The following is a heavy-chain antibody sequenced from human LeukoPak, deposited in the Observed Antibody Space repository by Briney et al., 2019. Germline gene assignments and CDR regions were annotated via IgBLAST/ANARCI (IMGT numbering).Heavy chain of an antibody. CDR2: IIPIFGTA. CDR1: GGTFSSYA. Sequence: SVKVSCKASGGTFSSYAISWVRQAPGQGLEWMGGIIPIFGTANYAQKFQGRVTITADESASTAYMELSSLRSEDTAVYYCARLRLSYYYDSSGYKATDYWGQGTLVTVSS. CDR3: ARLRLSYYYDSSGYKATDY. J-gene: IGHJ4*02. D-gene: IGHD3-22*01. V-gene: IGHV1-69*13.